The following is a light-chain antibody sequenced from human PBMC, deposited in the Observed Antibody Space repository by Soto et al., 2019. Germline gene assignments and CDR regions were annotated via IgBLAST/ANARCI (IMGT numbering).Light chain of an antibody. CDR3: CSYAGYSTFV. CDR1: NSDVGGYNL. V-gene: IGLV2-23*01. CDR2: EGT. Sequence: SVLAQPASVSGSPGQSVTISCTGTNSDVGGYNLVSWYQQHPAKAPKVIVSEGTKRPSGVSSRFSGSKSGNTASLTISGLQAEDEADYFCCSYAGYSTFVFGSGTKVTVL. J-gene: IGLJ1*01.